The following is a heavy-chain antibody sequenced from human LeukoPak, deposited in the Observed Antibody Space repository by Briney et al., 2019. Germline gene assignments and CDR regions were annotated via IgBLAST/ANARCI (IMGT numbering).Heavy chain of an antibody. CDR2: IIPIFGTA. Sequence: ASVKVSCKASGYTFTSYGISWVRQAPGQGLEWMGGIIPIFGTANYAQKFQGRVTITADESTSTAYMELSSLRSEDTAVYYCARDLAITIFGVVIRTDAFDIWGQGTMVTVSS. D-gene: IGHD3-3*01. J-gene: IGHJ3*02. CDR3: ARDLAITIFGVVIRTDAFDI. CDR1: GYTFTSYG. V-gene: IGHV1-69*13.